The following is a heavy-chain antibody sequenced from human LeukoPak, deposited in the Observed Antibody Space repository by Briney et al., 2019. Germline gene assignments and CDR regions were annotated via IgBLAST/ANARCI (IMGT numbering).Heavy chain of an antibody. CDR1: GGSISSGDYY. CDR3: ARGGGPVDTAMVY. D-gene: IGHD5-18*01. J-gene: IGHJ4*02. V-gene: IGHV4-30-4*01. Sequence: SQTLSLTCAVSGGSISSGDYYWSWIRQPPGKGLEWIGYIYYSGSTYYNPSLKSRVTISVDTSKNQFSLKLSSVTAADTAVYYCARGGGPVDTAMVYWGQGTLVTVSS. CDR2: IYYSGST.